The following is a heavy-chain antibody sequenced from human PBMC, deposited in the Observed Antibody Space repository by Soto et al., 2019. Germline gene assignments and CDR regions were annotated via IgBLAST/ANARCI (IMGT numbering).Heavy chain of an antibody. CDR2: INPGGGST. CDR1: GYTFTSYY. V-gene: IGHV1-46*01. CDR3: AILGSGSVLDY. J-gene: IGHJ4*02. D-gene: IGHD3-16*01. Sequence: QVQLLQSGAEVKKPGASVTISCETSGYTFTSYYIHWVRQAPGHGLEWLGVINPGGGSTSYSQNFRDRVTMTSDTSTSSVYMELKRLRSNDTAVYYCAILGSGSVLDYWGQGTLVTVSS.